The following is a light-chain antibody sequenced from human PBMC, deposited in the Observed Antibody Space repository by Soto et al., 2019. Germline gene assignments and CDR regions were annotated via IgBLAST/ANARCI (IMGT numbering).Light chain of an antibody. J-gene: IGKJ4*01. CDR2: DVS. V-gene: IGKV3D-15*01. CDR3: QQYDDWPLT. CDR1: QSVTNN. Sequence: EKVMTQSPATLSVSPGETATLSCRASQSVTNNYLAWYQQKPGLAPRLLIHDVSTRATGIPARFSGSGSGTEFTLTISSLPSEDFAVYYCQQYDDWPLTFGGGTKVEIK.